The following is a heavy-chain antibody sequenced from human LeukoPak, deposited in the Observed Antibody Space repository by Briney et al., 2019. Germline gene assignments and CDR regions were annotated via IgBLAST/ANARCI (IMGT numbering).Heavy chain of an antibody. D-gene: IGHD3-22*01. V-gene: IGHV3-23*01. Sequence: PGGSLSLSCAASGFSFSSYTMHWVRQTPGKGLVCVSGIGGSCDNTYYADSVKGRFSISRDNSKNKVYLQMNRLRAENTAVYYCAKRRYYDSSGYLYWFFDRWGRGTLVTVSS. CDR1: GFSFSSYT. CDR2: IGGSCDNT. J-gene: IGHJ2*01. CDR3: AKRRYYDSSGYLYWFFDR.